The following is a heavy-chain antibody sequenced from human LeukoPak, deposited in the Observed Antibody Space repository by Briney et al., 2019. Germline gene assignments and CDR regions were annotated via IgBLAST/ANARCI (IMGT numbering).Heavy chain of an antibody. CDR2: ISDSAGRT. CDR3: AKGSGSGWYGWFAP. V-gene: IGHV3-23*01. Sequence: PGGSLRLSCAVSGITLSNYGMSWVRQAPGKGLEWVAGISDSAGRTNYADSVKGRFTISRDNSKNTFYLQMNSLRAEDTALYYCAKGSGSGWYGWFAPWGQGTLVTVSS. D-gene: IGHD6-19*01. CDR1: GITLSNYG. J-gene: IGHJ5*02.